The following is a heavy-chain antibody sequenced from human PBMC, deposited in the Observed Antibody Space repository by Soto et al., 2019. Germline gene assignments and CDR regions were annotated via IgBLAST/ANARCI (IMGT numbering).Heavy chain of an antibody. J-gene: IGHJ5*02. CDR3: ARVGRWITAAGILVA. Sequence: SETLSLTCTISNGSTGSYYWTWIRQPPGKGLEWIGHIYYSGSTNYNPSLKSRLALSLDTSKNQFSLKLTSVTAADTAVYYCARVGRWITAAGILVAWGQGTLVTVSS. CDR2: IYYSGST. CDR1: NGSTGSYY. D-gene: IGHD6-13*01. V-gene: IGHV4-59*01.